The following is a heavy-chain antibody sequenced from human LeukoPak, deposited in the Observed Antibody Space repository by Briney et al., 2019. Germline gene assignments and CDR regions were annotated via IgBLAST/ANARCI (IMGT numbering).Heavy chain of an antibody. J-gene: IGHJ5*02. CDR2: IDGDGSRT. V-gene: IGHV3-74*01. Sequence: GGSLRLSCAASGFTFSTSWMHWVRQAPGKGLVWVSCIDGDGSRTSYADSVKGRFTISRDNAKNTLYLQMNSLRAEDTAMYYCARASNYFDSRGLHWFDPWGQGTLVTVSS. CDR3: ARASNYFDSRGLHWFDP. CDR1: GFTFSTSW. D-gene: IGHD3-22*01.